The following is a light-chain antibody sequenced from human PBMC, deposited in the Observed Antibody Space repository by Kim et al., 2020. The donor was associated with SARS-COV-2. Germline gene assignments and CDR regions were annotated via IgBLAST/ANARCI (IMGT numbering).Light chain of an antibody. V-gene: IGKV1-27*01. CDR1: QGISSY. CDR3: QKYNGAPWT. J-gene: IGKJ1*01. CDR2: DAS. Sequence: DIQMTQSPSSLSASVGDRVTITCRASQGISSYVAWYQQKPGEVPRLLIYDASALQSGVPSRFSGSGSGTDFTLTISGLQPEDVATYYCQKYNGAPWTFVQGTKVDIK.